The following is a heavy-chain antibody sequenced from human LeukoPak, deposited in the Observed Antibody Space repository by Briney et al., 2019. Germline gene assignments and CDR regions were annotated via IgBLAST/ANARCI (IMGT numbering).Heavy chain of an antibody. CDR2: ISSSSSYI. V-gene: IGHV3-21*01. J-gene: IGHJ4*02. CDR1: GITFSSYS. D-gene: IGHD3-22*01. Sequence: KPGGSLRLSCAAFGITFSSYSMNWVRQAPGKGLEWVSSISSSSSYIYYADSVKGRFTISRDNAKNSLYLQMNSLRAEDTAVYYCARVRGYYDSSGYYRIDYWGQGTLVTVSS. CDR3: ARVRGYYDSSGYYRIDY.